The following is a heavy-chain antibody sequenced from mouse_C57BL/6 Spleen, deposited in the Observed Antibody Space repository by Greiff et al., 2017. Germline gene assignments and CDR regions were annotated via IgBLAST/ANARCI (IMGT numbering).Heavy chain of an antibody. CDR3: AISVRDDALDY. V-gene: IGHV1-55*01. D-gene: IGHD1-3*01. CDR2: IYPGSGST. J-gene: IGHJ4*01. Sequence: QVQLQQSGAELVKPGASVKMSCKASGYTFTSYWITWVKQRPGQGLEWIGDIYPGSGSTNYNQKFKSKATLTVDTSASTAYMQLSSLTSEDSAVXSCAISVRDDALDYWGQGTPVTVSS. CDR1: GYTFTSYW.